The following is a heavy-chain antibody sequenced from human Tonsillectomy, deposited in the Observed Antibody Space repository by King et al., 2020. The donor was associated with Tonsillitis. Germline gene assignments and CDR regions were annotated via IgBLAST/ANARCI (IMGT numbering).Heavy chain of an antibody. CDR1: GFTFSSYA. D-gene: IGHD5-12*01. Sequence: VQLVESGGGLVQPGGSLRLSCAASGFTFSSYAMSWVRQAPGKGLEWVSVIYSGGSSTYYADSVKGRFTISRDNSKNTLYLQMNSLRAEDTAVYYCAIPPGSSGYDWLPDYWGQGTLVTVSS. J-gene: IGHJ4*02. CDR2: IYSGGSST. V-gene: IGHV3-23*03. CDR3: AIPPGSSGYDWLPDY.